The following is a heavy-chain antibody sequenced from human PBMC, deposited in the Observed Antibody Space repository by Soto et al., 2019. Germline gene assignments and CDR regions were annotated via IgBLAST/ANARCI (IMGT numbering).Heavy chain of an antibody. CDR3: ARGRYSYGYYFDY. CDR1: GFTFSSYS. Sequence: EVQLVESGGGLVKPGGSLRLSCAASGFTFSSYSMNWVRQAPGKGLEWVSSISSSSSYIYYADSVKGRFTISRDNAKNSLYRQMNSLRAEDTAVYYCARGRYSYGYYFDYWGQGTLVTVSS. CDR2: ISSSSSYI. J-gene: IGHJ4*02. V-gene: IGHV3-21*01. D-gene: IGHD5-18*01.